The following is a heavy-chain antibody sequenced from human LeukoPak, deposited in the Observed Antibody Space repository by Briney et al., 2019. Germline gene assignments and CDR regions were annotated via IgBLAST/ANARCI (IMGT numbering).Heavy chain of an antibody. CDR2: ISSSAGNT. D-gene: IGHD4-17*01. Sequence: PGGSLRLSCAASGFTFSSYAISWVRQAPGRGLEWVSGISSSAGNTNYADSVKGRFTISRDNSKNTLYVQMNRLRVEDTAVYYCAKAQLRVTTGIDNWGQGTLVTVSS. V-gene: IGHV3-23*01. J-gene: IGHJ4*02. CDR3: AKAQLRVTTGIDN. CDR1: GFTFSSYA.